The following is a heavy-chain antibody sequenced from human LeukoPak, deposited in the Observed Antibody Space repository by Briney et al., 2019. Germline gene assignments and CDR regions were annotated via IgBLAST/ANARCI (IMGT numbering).Heavy chain of an antibody. CDR1: GFTFSSYA. V-gene: IGHV3-30-3*01. Sequence: GRSLRLSCAASGFTFSSYAMHWVRQAPGKGLEWVAVISYDGSNKYYADSVKGRFTISRDNSKNTLYLQMNSLRAEDTAVYYCAKAEGITGTTLGDAFDIWGQGTMVTVSS. D-gene: IGHD1-7*01. CDR2: ISYDGSNK. CDR3: AKAEGITGTTLGDAFDI. J-gene: IGHJ3*02.